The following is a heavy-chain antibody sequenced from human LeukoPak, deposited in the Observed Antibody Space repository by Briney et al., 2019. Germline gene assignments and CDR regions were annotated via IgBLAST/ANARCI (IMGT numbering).Heavy chain of an antibody. J-gene: IGHJ4*02. CDR1: SGSISSYY. CDR3: AYEGSGSFSY. V-gene: IGHV4-34*01. Sequence: SETLSLTCTVSSGSISSYYWSWIRQPPGKGLEWIGEINHSGSTNYNPSLKSRVTISVDTSKNQFSLKLSSVTAADTAVYYCAYEGSGSFSYWGQGTLVTVSS. CDR2: INHSGST. D-gene: IGHD3-10*01.